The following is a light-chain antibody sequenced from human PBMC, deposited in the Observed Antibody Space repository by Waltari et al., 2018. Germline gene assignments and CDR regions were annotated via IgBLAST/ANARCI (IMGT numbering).Light chain of an antibody. J-gene: IGKJ4*01. CDR1: QGINNY. Sequence: DIQLTQSPSSLSASVGDRVTITCRASQGINNYLAWFQVKPGKAPKLLIYKASSLQSGVPSRFSGSGSGTEFTLTISSLQPEDFAVYFCQQRNSYPLTFGGGTKVEIK. CDR3: QQRNSYPLT. V-gene: IGKV1-9*01. CDR2: KAS.